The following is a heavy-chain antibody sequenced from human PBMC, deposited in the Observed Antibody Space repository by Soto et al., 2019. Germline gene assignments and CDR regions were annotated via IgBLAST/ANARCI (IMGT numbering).Heavy chain of an antibody. J-gene: IGHJ5*02. CDR2: IYYSGST. CDR3: ARWWSGRRQGFDP. CDR1: GGSISSGDYY. D-gene: IGHD3-3*01. V-gene: IGHV4-31*03. Sequence: QVQLQESGPGLVKPSQTLSLTCTVSGGSISSGDYYWSWIRQHPGKGLEWIGSIYYSGSTYYNPSLKSRVTISVDTSKNQFPLKLSSVPAADTAVYYCARWWSGRRQGFDPWGQGTLVTVSS.